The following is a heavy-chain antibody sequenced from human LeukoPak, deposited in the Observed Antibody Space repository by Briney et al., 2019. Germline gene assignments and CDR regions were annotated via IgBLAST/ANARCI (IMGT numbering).Heavy chain of an antibody. D-gene: IGHD2-2*01. J-gene: IGHJ3*02. V-gene: IGHV3-33*01. CDR3: ARHRSSNTWYVAFDI. CDR1: GFTFSSYG. CDR2: IWYDGSNK. Sequence: GGSLRLSCAASGFTFSSYGMHWVRQAPGKGLEWVAVIWYDGSNKDYADSVKGRFTISRDNSKNTLYLQMNSLRAEDTAVYYCARHRSSNTWYVAFDIWGQGTMVTVSS.